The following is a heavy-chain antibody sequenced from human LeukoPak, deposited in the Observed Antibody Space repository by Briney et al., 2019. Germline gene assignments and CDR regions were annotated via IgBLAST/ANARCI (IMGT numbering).Heavy chain of an antibody. D-gene: IGHD6-19*01. CDR2: ISSSGSTI. Sequence: GGSLRLSCAASGFTFSNYEMNWVRQAPGKGLEWVSYISSSGSTIYYADSVKGRFTISRDNAKNSLYLQMNSLRAEDTAVYYCAREGSGWYVGGNWFDPWGQGTLVTVSS. CDR1: GFTFSNYE. CDR3: AREGSGWYVGGNWFDP. V-gene: IGHV3-48*03. J-gene: IGHJ5*02.